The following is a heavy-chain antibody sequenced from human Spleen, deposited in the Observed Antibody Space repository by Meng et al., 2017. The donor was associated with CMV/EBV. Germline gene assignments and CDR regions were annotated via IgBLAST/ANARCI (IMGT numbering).Heavy chain of an antibody. V-gene: IGHV1-2*02. D-gene: IGHD6-19*01. CDR2: INPNSDT. CDR1: GYPLTGYC. CDR3: ARSSGWSRFDY. Sequence: VRSGDEAEEPGATVSVSGKAFGYPLTGYCIRWVRQAPGQWFEWMGWINPNSDTNYAQNFQGRVTMTRDMSINTVYMELSRLTSDDTAVYYCARSSGWSRFDYWGQGTLVTVSS. J-gene: IGHJ4*02.